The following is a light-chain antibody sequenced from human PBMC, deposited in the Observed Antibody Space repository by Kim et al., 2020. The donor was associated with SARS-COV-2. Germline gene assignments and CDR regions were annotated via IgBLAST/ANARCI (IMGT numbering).Light chain of an antibody. CDR1: SSDVGGYNY. V-gene: IGLV2-14*03. J-gene: IGLJ1*01. CDR2: DVS. CDR3: SSYTSSSTYV. Sequence: QSVLTQPASVSGSPGQSITISCTGTSSDVGGYNYVYWYQQHPGKAPKLLIYDVSNRPSGVSNRFSGSKSGNTASLTISGLQADDEADYYCSSYTSSSTYVFGAGTKVTVL.